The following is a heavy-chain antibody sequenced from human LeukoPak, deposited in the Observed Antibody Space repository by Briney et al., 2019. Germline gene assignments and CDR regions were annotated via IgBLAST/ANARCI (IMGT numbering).Heavy chain of an antibody. V-gene: IGHV4-38-2*02. J-gene: IGHJ5*02. D-gene: IGHD1-20*01. CDR2: IYHSGST. Sequence: PSETLSLTCTVSGDSISSGYYWGWIRQPPGKGLEWIGYIYHSGSTYYNPSLKSRVTISVDRSKNQFSLKLSSVTAADTAVYYCARAVTGTEDWFDPWGQGTLVTVSS. CDR3: ARAVTGTEDWFDP. CDR1: GDSISSGYY.